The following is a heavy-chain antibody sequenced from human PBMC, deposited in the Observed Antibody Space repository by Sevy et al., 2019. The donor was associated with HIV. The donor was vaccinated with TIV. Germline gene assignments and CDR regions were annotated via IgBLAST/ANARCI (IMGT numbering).Heavy chain of an antibody. V-gene: IGHV5-51*01. J-gene: IGHJ1*01. Sequence: GESLKISCKGSGYSFTSYWIGWVRQMPGKGLEWMGIIYPGDSDTRYSPSFQGQVTISADKSISTAYLQWSNLKASDTAMYYCARLFSPGYYDSSGYAEYFQHWGQGTLVTVSS. CDR3: ARLFSPGYYDSSGYAEYFQH. CDR2: IYPGDSDT. CDR1: GYSFTSYW. D-gene: IGHD3-22*01.